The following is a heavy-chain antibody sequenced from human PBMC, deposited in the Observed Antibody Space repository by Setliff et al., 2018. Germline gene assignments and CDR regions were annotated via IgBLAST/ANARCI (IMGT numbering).Heavy chain of an antibody. CDR2: IIHSGST. J-gene: IGHJ4*02. D-gene: IGHD1-26*01. V-gene: IGHV4-34*12. CDR1: GGSFSGYY. CDR3: ARSFSRCGKFLLDY. Sequence: PSETLSLTCAVYGGSFSGYYWSWIRQPPGKRLEWIGEIIHSGSTNYNPSLKSRVTISMDTSKNQFSLKVPSVTAADTAVYYCARSFSRCGKFLLDYWGQGALVTVSS.